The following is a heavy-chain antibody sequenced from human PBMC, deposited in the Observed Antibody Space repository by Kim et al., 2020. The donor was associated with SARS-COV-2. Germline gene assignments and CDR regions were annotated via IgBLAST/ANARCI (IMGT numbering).Heavy chain of an antibody. Sequence: GGSLRLSCAASGFTFSSYGMHWVRQAPGKGLEWVAVISYDGSNKYYADSVKGRFTISRDNSKNTLYLQMNSLRAEDSAVYYCAKDFSVSSMIVVVITTVFDYWGQGTLVTVSS. V-gene: IGHV3-30*18. CDR3: AKDFSVSSMIVVVITTVFDY. D-gene: IGHD3-22*01. CDR2: ISYDGSNK. J-gene: IGHJ4*02. CDR1: GFTFSSYG.